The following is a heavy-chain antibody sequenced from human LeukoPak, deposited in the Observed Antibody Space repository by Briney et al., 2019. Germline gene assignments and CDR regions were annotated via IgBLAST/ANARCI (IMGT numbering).Heavy chain of an antibody. V-gene: IGHV3-53*01. CDR1: GFTVSSNY. CDR3: ARASLYDILTGYYTPYYFDY. J-gene: IGHJ4*02. Sequence: GGSLRLSCAASGFTVSSNYMSWVRQAPGKGLEWVSVIYSGGSTYYADSVKGRFPISRDNSKNTLYLQMTRLSAEDTAVYYCARASLYDILTGYYTPYYFDYWGQGTLVTVSS. D-gene: IGHD3-9*01. CDR2: IYSGGST.